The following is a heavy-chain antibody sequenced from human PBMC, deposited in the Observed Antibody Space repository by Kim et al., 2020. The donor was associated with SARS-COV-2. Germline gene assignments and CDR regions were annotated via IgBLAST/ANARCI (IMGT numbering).Heavy chain of an antibody. V-gene: IGHV5-10-1*01. CDR1: GYSFTSYW. CDR2: IDPSDSYT. J-gene: IGHJ6*02. D-gene: IGHD4-17*01. CDR3: ATDPPTVRGYYYYGMDV. Sequence: GESLKISCKGSGYSFTSYWISWVRQMPGKGLEWMGRIDPSDSYTNYSPSFQGHVTISADKSISTAYLQWSSLKASDTAMYYCATDPPTVRGYYYYGMDVWGQGTTVTVSS.